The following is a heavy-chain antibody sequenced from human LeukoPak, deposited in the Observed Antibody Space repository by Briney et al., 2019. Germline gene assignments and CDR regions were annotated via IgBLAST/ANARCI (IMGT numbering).Heavy chain of an antibody. CDR2: IYYSGST. Sequence: SETLSLTCTVSGGPISSRSYYWGWIRQSPGKGLEWIGSIYYSGSTYYNPSLKSRVTISVDTSKNQFSLKLSSVTAADTAVYYCARHGDGESGSYYPLGYWGQGTLVTVSS. CDR1: GGPISSRSYY. V-gene: IGHV4-39*01. D-gene: IGHD1-26*01. CDR3: ARHGDGESGSYYPLGY. J-gene: IGHJ4*02.